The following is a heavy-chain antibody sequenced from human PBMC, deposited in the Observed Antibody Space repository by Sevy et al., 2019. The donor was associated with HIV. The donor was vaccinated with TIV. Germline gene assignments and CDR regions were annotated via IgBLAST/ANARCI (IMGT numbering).Heavy chain of an antibody. CDR2: IYYTGST. V-gene: IGHV4-59*01. Sequence: SETQSLTCTVFGGSISAYYWSWIRQSPEKGLQYIGYIYYTGSTNYNPSLKSRVTISVDTSKNQFSLRLTSVTAADTAIYYCARAPPVRSGDDALNWFDPWGQGTLVTVSS. CDR3: ARAPPVRSGDDALNWFDP. J-gene: IGHJ5*02. D-gene: IGHD5-12*01. CDR1: GGSISAYY.